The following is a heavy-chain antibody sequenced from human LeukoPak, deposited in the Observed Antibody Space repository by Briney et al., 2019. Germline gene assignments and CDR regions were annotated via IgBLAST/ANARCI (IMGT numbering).Heavy chain of an antibody. CDR3: ARDSTVVPAAEYSSSSYYYYMDV. CDR2: INPNSGGT. V-gene: IGHV1-2*02. D-gene: IGHD2-2*01. CDR1: GYTFTGYY. Sequence: ASVKVSCKASGYTFTGYYMHWVRQAPGQGLEWMGWINPNSGGTNYAQKFQGRVTMTRDTSISTAYMELSRLRSDDTAVYYCARDSTVVPAAEYSSSSYYYYMDVWGKGTTVTVSS. J-gene: IGHJ6*03.